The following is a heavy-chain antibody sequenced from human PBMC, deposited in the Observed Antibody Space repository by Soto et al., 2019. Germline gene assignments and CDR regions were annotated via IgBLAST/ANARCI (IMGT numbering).Heavy chain of an antibody. CDR2: ISVGGGTT. Sequence: GGSLRLSCEASGFTFTNYAMNWVRQAPGKGLEWVSAISVGGGTTYYADSVKGRFTISRDNSKNTLHLQMNSLRAEDTAVYYCAKDQVSGSSWQGRFDAWGQGSLVTVSS. V-gene: IGHV3-23*01. D-gene: IGHD6-13*01. CDR3: AKDQVSGSSWQGRFDA. CDR1: GFTFTNYA. J-gene: IGHJ5*02.